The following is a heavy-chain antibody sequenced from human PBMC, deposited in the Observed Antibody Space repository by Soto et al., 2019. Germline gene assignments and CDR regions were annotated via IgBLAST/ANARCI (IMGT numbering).Heavy chain of an antibody. CDR3: AKVFKEVAGTYDY. CDR2: ISGSGDYT. D-gene: IGHD6-19*01. J-gene: IGHJ4*02. CDR1: GFTFSIYA. Sequence: EVQLLESGGGLVQPGGSLRLSCAASGFTFSIYAMSWVRQAPGKGLEWVSAISGSGDYTYYADSVKGRFAISRDNSKNTLYLQMNSLRAEDTAVYYCAKVFKEVAGTYDYWGQGTLVTVSS. V-gene: IGHV3-23*01.